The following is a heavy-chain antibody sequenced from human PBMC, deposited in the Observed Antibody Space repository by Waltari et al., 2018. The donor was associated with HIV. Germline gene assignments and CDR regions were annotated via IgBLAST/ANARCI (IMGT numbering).Heavy chain of an antibody. CDR3: ARRKGDYRTAFDI. D-gene: IGHD4-17*01. V-gene: IGHV5-51*01. CDR2: IYPGDSDA. CDR1: GNNFAGYW. Sequence: EEKLVQSGAEVKEPGESLKISCKSLGNNFAGYWVGWVRQMPGKGLELMGVIYPGDSDAVYSPSFQGRVIMSPDSSISTVYLQWSSLRASDTAMYYCARRKGDYRTAFDIWGQGTMVTASS. J-gene: IGHJ3*02.